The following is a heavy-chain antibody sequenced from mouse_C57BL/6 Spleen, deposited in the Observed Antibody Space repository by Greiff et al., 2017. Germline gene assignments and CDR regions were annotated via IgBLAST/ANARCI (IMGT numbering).Heavy chain of an antibody. Sequence: QVQLKQPGAELVMPGASVKLSCKASGYTFTSYWMHWVKQRPGQGLEWIGEIDPSDSYTNYNQKFKGKSTLTVDKSSSTAYMQLSSLTSEDSAVYYCARSLYSNYVDYWGQGTTLTVSS. CDR2: IDPSDSYT. CDR1: GYTFTSYW. D-gene: IGHD2-5*01. J-gene: IGHJ2*01. CDR3: ARSLYSNYVDY. V-gene: IGHV1-69*01.